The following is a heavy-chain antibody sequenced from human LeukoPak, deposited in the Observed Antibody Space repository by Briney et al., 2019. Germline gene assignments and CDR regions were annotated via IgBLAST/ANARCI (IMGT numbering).Heavy chain of an antibody. Sequence: SVTVSYKASGYTFTSYGISWVRLAPGQGMEWVGGVIPIFGTANYAQKFQGRVTITADESTSTAYMELSSLRSEDTAVYYCARDHSSGWYVDWFDPWGQGTLVTVSS. V-gene: IGHV1-69*13. CDR3: ARDHSSGWYVDWFDP. D-gene: IGHD6-19*01. CDR2: VIPIFGTA. CDR1: GYTFTSYG. J-gene: IGHJ5*02.